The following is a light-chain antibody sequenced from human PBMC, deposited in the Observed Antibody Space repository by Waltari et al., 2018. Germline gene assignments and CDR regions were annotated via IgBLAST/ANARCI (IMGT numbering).Light chain of an antibody. V-gene: IGKV3-11*01. J-gene: IGKJ4*01. CDR1: QSVYTF. CDR3: QQRANWPPLT. Sequence: EVVLTQSPVTLSLSPGDRATLSCRASQSVYTFLAWYQQKPGQAPRLLIYHASRRATGIPARFSGSGSGTDFTLTINSVEPEDFAVYYCQQRANWPPLTFGGGTKVEIK. CDR2: HAS.